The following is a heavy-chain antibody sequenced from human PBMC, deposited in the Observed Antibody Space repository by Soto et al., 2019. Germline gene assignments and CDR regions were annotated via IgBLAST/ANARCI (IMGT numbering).Heavy chain of an antibody. CDR3: ARTLTTVVTPKQYYYYYGMDV. Sequence: SGPTLVNPTQTLTLTCTFSWFSLSTSGMCVSWIRQPPGKALEWLARIDWDDDKYYSTSLKTRLTISKDTSKNQVVLTMTNMDPVDTATYYCARTLTTVVTPKQYYYYYGMDVWGQGTTVTVSS. D-gene: IGHD4-17*01. CDR2: IDWDDDK. V-gene: IGHV2-70*11. J-gene: IGHJ6*02. CDR1: WFSLSTSGMC.